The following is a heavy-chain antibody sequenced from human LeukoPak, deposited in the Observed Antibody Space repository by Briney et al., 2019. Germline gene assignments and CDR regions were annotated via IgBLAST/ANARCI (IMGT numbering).Heavy chain of an antibody. Sequence: GGSLRLSCAASGFTFDDYAMNWVRQAPGKGLEWVSYIGSSGSTVYYADSVKGRFTISRDNAKNSLYLQMNSLRAEDTAVYYCAELGITMIGGVWGKGTTVTISS. D-gene: IGHD3-10*02. CDR1: GFTFDDYA. CDR3: AELGITMIGGV. CDR2: IGSSGSTV. V-gene: IGHV3-48*03. J-gene: IGHJ6*04.